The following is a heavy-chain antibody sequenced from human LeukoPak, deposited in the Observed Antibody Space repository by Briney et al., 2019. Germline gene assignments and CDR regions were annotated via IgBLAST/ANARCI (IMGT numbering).Heavy chain of an antibody. J-gene: IGHJ4*02. CDR2: INHSGAT. D-gene: IGHD1-1*01. V-gene: IGHV4-34*01. CDR1: GGSFSDHY. Sequence: SETLSLTCGVYGGSFSDHYGNWISQPPGKGLGWTGEINHSGATTYNPSLKSRVTMSVDTSKNQFSLKLSSVTAADTAVYYCARAHYGTASPAGGLWGQGTLVTVSS. CDR3: ARAHYGTASPAGGL.